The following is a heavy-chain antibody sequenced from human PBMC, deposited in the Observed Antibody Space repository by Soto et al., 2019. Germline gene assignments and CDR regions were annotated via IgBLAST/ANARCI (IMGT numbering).Heavy chain of an antibody. J-gene: IGHJ6*02. CDR1: GFTFSSYG. Sequence: GGSLRLSCAASGFTFSSYGMHWVRQAPGKGLEWVAVIWYDGSNKYYADSVKGRFTISRDNSKNTLYLQMNSLRAEDTAVYYCARALGFGARDYYYGMDVWGQGTTVTVSS. D-gene: IGHD3-10*01. CDR2: IWYDGSNK. V-gene: IGHV3-33*01. CDR3: ARALGFGARDYYYGMDV.